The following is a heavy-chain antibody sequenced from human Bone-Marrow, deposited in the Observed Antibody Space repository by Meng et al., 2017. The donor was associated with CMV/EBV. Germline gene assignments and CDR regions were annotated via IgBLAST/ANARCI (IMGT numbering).Heavy chain of an antibody. D-gene: IGHD4-17*01. CDR1: GFTFSSYA. CDR2: ISYDGSNK. J-gene: IGHJ4*02. Sequence: GGSLRLSCAASGFTFSSYAMHWVRQAPGKGLEWVAVISYDGSNKYYADSVKGRFTISRDNSKDTLYLQMNSLRAEDTAVYYCARDDGLGDHHYWGQGTLVTVSS. V-gene: IGHV3-30-3*01. CDR3: ARDDGLGDHHY.